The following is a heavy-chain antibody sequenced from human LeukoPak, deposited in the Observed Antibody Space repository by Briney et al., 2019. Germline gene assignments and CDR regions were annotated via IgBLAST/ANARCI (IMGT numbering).Heavy chain of an antibody. CDR2: IKEDGSEK. V-gene: IGHV3-7*01. J-gene: IGHJ4*02. D-gene: IGHD1-26*01. Sequence: PGGSLRLSCAASGFTFSSYWMNWVRQAPGKGLEWVATIKEDGSEKYYVDSVKGRFTISRDNAKNSLYLQLNSMRAEDTALYYCGRRGSYLDYWGQGTLVTVSS. CDR1: GFTFSSYW. CDR3: GRRGSYLDY.